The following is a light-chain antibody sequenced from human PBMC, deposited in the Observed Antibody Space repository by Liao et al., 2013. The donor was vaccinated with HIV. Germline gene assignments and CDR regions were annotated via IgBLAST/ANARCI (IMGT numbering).Light chain of an antibody. CDR2: YDS. J-gene: IGLJ3*02. CDR1: NIGSHS. V-gene: IGLV3-21*01. Sequence: SYVLTQPPSVSVAPGKAARITCGGDNIGSHSVHWYHQKPGQAPVLVISYDSDRPSGIPERFSGSNSGNTATLTITGAQAMDEGDYYCQAWDSATVFGGGTKLTVL. CDR3: QAWDSATV.